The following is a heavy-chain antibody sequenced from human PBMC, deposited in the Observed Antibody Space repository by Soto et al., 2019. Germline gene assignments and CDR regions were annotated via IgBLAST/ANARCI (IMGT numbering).Heavy chain of an antibody. V-gene: IGHV3-30*18. CDR3: AKDFTITGYYYYYMDV. CDR2: ISYDGSNK. CDR1: GFTFSSYG. J-gene: IGHJ6*03. Sequence: QVQLVESGGGVVQPGRSLRLSCAASGFTFSSYGMHWVRQAPGKGLEWVAVISYDGSNKYYADSVKGRFTISRDNSKNTLYLQMNSLRAEDTAVYYCAKDFTITGYYYYYMDVWGKGTTVTVSS. D-gene: IGHD5-12*01.